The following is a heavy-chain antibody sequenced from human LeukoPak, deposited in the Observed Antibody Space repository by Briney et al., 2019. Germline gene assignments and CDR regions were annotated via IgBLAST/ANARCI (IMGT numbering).Heavy chain of an antibody. D-gene: IGHD2/OR15-2a*01. V-gene: IGHV4-59*08. J-gene: IGHJ4*02. CDR3: AGHHPRNTVDF. CDR1: GGSISSYY. CDR2: ISYSGST. Sequence: SSETLSLTCTLSGGSISSYYWSWIRQPPGKGLEWIGYISYSGSTNYNPSLKSRVTISLDTSKNQFSLKLSSVTAADTAVYYCAGHHPRNTVDFWGQGTLVTVSS.